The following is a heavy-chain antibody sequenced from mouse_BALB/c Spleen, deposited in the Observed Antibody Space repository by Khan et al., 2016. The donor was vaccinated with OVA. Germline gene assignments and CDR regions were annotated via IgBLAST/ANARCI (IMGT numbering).Heavy chain of an antibody. CDR1: GFTFSNYA. Sequence: EVELVESGGGLVKPGGSLKLSCAASGFTFSNYAMSWVRQTPEKRLEWVASISSGGSTYYPDSVKGRFTISRDNARNILYLQMSSLRSEDTAMYYCARGYWFTYWGQGTLVTVSA. CDR3: ARGYWFTY. CDR2: ISSGGST. V-gene: IGHV5-6-5*01. J-gene: IGHJ3*01.